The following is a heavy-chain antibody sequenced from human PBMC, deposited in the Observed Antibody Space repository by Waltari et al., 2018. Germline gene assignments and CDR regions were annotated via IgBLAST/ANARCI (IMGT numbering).Heavy chain of an antibody. J-gene: IGHJ5*02. CDR2: IYYSGST. CDR3: ARRKDYYDSSGYHTPHWFDP. CDR1: AGSISSSSCY. Sequence: QLQLQESGPGLVKPSETLSLTCPVSAGSISSSSCYWGWIRQPPGKGREWIGSIYYSGSTYYNPSLKSRVTISVDTSKNQFSLKLSSVTAADTAVYYCARRKDYYDSSGYHTPHWFDPWGQGTLVTVSS. D-gene: IGHD3-22*01. V-gene: IGHV4-39*01.